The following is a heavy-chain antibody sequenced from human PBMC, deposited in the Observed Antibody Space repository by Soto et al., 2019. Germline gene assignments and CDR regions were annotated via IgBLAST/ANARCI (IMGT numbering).Heavy chain of an antibody. Sequence: SETLSLTRTVSGGSISSYYWSWIRQPPGKGLEWIGYIYYSGSTNYNPSLKSRVTISVDTSKNQFSLKLSSVTAADTAVYYCARDRGGVASNWFDPWGQGTLVTVSS. CDR3: ARDRGGVASNWFDP. D-gene: IGHD3-10*01. J-gene: IGHJ5*02. CDR2: IYYSGST. CDR1: GGSISSYY. V-gene: IGHV4-59*12.